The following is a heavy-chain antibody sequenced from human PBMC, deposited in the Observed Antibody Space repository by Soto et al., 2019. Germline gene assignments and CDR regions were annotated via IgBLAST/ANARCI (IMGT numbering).Heavy chain of an antibody. CDR2: ISVDGTKE. Sequence: QVQLVEYGGGVVQPGTSLRLSCVTSGVIFNNYALYWVSQAPGKGLEWVASISVDGTKENYADSVKGRCSISRDKSKNTLYLDMNSLRGEDTAVYYCARELVDWQYFDYWGQGTLVTVSS. CDR1: GVIFNNYA. CDR3: ARELVDWQYFDY. D-gene: IGHD2-15*01. J-gene: IGHJ4*02. V-gene: IGHV3-30-3*01.